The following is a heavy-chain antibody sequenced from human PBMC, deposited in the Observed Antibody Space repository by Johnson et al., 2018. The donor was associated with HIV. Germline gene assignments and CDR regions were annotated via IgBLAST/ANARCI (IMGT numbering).Heavy chain of an antibody. J-gene: IGHJ3*02. D-gene: IGHD6-13*01. CDR1: GFIFDDYT. Sequence: VQLVESGGAVVQPGGSLRLSCAASGFIFDDYTMHWVRQAPGKGLEWVSLISWDGVGTYYADSVKGRFTVSRDNRKNSLYLQMNSLRAGDTAVYYCARARDSWSSSWLSRDNAFDIWGQGTMVTVSS. CDR2: ISWDGVGT. V-gene: IGHV3-43*01. CDR3: ARARDSWSSSWLSRDNAFDI.